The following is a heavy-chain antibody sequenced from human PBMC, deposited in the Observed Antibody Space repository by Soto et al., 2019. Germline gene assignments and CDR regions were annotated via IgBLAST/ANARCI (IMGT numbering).Heavy chain of an antibody. D-gene: IGHD3-10*01. CDR2: IKQDGSEK. J-gene: IGHJ6*02. CDR3: ARDLGLSTTIVRVVIITGYYYGMDV. CDR1: GFTFSSYW. V-gene: IGHV3-7*03. Sequence: GGSLRLSCAASGFTFSSYWMSWVRQAPGKGLEWVANIKQDGSEKYYVDSAKGRFTISRDNAKNSLYLQMNSLRAEDTAVYYCARDLGLSTTIVRVVIITGYYYGMDVWGQGTMVTVSS.